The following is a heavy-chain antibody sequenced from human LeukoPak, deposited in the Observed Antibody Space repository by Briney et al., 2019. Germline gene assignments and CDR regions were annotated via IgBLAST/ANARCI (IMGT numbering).Heavy chain of an antibody. CDR1: GFTFSSYA. J-gene: IGHJ4*02. CDR3: ARGWDDYSSPFDY. Sequence: GGSLRLSCAASGFTFSSYAMHWVRQAPGKGLEWVAVISYDGSNKYYADSVKGRFTISRDNSKNTLYLQMNSLRAEDTAVYYCARGWDDYSSPFDYWGQGTLVTVSS. V-gene: IGHV3-30-3*01. D-gene: IGHD4-11*01. CDR2: ISYDGSNK.